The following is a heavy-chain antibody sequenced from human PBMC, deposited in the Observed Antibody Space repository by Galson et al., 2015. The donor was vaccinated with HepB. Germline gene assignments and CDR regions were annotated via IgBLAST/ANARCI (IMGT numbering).Heavy chain of an antibody. J-gene: IGHJ5*02. CDR2: TYYRSKWYN. Sequence: CAISGDSVSSNSAAWNWIRQSPSRGLEWLGRTYYRSKWYNDYAVSVKSRITINPDTSKNQFSLQLNSVTPEDTAVYYCARSGHYYYSGGYHHTWFDPWGQGTLVTVSS. CDR1: GDSVSSNSAA. CDR3: ARSGHYYYSGGYHHTWFDP. D-gene: IGHD3-22*01. V-gene: IGHV6-1*01.